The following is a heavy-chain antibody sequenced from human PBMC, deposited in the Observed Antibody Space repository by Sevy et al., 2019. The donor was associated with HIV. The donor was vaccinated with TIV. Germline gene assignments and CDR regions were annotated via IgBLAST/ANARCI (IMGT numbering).Heavy chain of an antibody. V-gene: IGHV3-73*01. D-gene: IGHD4-4*01. CDR1: GFSFRGSA. CDR3: GSLDLVVTGATVRGRNQKAIDW. J-gene: IGHJ4*02. Sequence: GGSLRLSCAASGFSFRGSAVHWVRQTFGKGLEWVGRIKSKSDNYATLYSSSVKSRFPISSDDSTNTAYLQMNSLQIEVTAIYYCGSLDLVVTGATVRGRNQKAIDWWGQGSLVTVSS. CDR2: IKSKSDNYAT.